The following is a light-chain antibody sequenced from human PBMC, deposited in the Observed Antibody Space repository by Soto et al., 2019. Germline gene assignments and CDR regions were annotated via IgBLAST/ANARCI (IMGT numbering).Light chain of an antibody. J-gene: IGKJ4*01. V-gene: IGKV1-27*01. CDR3: QKYDSAPLT. CDR1: QGITRY. Sequence: DVHMTQSPSSLSSSVGDRVTITCRASQGITRYLAWYQQTPGKAPKLLIYAASTLQSGVPSRFSGSGSGTDFTLTISSLQPEDVAIYYCQKYDSAPLTFGGGTRVEIK. CDR2: AAS.